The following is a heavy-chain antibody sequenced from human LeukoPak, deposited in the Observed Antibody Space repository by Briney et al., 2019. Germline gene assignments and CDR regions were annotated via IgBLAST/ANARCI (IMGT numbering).Heavy chain of an antibody. D-gene: IGHD3-10*01. V-gene: IGHV4-39*07. Sequence: SETLSLTCTVSGGSISSSSYYWGWIRQPPGTGLEWIGSIYYSGSTYYNPSLKSRVTISVDTSKNQFSLKLSSVTAADTAVYYCARAGRITMVRGVINWFDPWGQGTLVTVSS. J-gene: IGHJ5*02. CDR3: ARAGRITMVRGVINWFDP. CDR1: GGSISSSSYY. CDR2: IYYSGST.